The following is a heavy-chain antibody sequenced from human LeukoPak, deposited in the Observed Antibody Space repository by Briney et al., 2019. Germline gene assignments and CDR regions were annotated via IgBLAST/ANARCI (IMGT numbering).Heavy chain of an antibody. Sequence: ASVKVSCKASGYTFTSYVINWVRQATGQGLEWMGWMNPNSGNTGYAQKFQGRVTITRNTSISTAYMKLSSLRSEDTAVYYCARGTSYYDFWSGYSSVHYMDVWGKGTTVTVSS. CDR1: GYTFTSYV. D-gene: IGHD3-3*01. J-gene: IGHJ6*03. CDR3: ARGTSYYDFWSGYSSVHYMDV. CDR2: MNPNSGNT. V-gene: IGHV1-8*03.